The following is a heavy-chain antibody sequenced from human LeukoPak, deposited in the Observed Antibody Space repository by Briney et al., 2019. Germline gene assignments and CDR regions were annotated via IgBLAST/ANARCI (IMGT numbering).Heavy chain of an antibody. V-gene: IGHV3-11*01. CDR1: GFTFSDYY. Sequence: GGSLRLSCAASGFTFSDYYMSWLRQAPGKGLEWVSYISSSGSTIYYADSVKGRFTISRDNAKNSLYLQMNSLRAEDTAVYYCARDNWNYVGYYYGMDVWGQGTTVTVSS. J-gene: IGHJ6*02. D-gene: IGHD1-7*01. CDR2: ISSSGSTI. CDR3: ARDNWNYVGYYYGMDV.